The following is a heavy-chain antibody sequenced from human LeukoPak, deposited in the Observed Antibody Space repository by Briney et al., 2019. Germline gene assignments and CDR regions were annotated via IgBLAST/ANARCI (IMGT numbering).Heavy chain of an antibody. CDR3: ARGMSGYTEDPFDI. Sequence: ASVKVSCKASGYIFTSYSINWVRQAPGQGLEWMAWISGYNGNTNYAQKFHGRLTVTRDTSTSTAYMELTSLRSDDTAVHFCARGMSGYTEDPFDIWGQGTVVTVSS. CDR2: ISGYNGNT. D-gene: IGHD2-2*02. V-gene: IGHV1-18*01. J-gene: IGHJ3*02. CDR1: GYIFTSYS.